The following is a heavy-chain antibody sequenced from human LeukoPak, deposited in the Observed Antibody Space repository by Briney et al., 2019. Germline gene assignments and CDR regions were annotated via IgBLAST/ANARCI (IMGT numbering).Heavy chain of an antibody. D-gene: IGHD6-6*01. J-gene: IGHJ6*02. CDR2: IIPILGIA. V-gene: IGHV1-69*04. Sequence: SVTVSFKASGGTFIIYTISWVRQAPGQGVERMGRIIPILGIANYAQKFQGRVTITADKSTSTAYMELSSLRSEDTAVYYCAREGAAPGGMDVWGQGTTVTVSS. CDR3: AREGAAPGGMDV. CDR1: GGTFIIYT.